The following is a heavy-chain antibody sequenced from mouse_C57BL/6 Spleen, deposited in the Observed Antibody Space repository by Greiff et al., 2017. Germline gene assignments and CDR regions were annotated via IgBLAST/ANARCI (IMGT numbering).Heavy chain of an antibody. J-gene: IGHJ3*01. CDR3: ARDGTNAY. V-gene: IGHV1-80*01. Sequence: QVQLKQSGAELVKPGVSVKISCKASGYAFSSYWMNWVKQRPGKGLEWIGQIYPGDGDTNYNGKFKGKATLTADKSSSTAYMQLSSLTSEDSAVYFCARDGTNAYWGQGTLVTVSA. CDR1: GYAFSSYW. CDR2: IYPGDGDT. D-gene: IGHD4-1*01.